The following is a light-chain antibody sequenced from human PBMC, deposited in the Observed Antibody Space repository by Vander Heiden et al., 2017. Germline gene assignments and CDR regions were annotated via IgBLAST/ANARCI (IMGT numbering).Light chain of an antibody. CDR3: SSYTTTSALVL. V-gene: IGLV2-14*01. Sequence: QSVLTQPASLSGSPGPSISTPCTGTSRDLAGHRFVSWYQQHPGKAPRLLIYEVSDRPSGVSNRFSGSKLGNTASLTISALQPEDEADYYCSSYTTTSALVLFGGGTKVTV. J-gene: IGLJ2*01. CDR1: SRDLAGHRF. CDR2: EVS.